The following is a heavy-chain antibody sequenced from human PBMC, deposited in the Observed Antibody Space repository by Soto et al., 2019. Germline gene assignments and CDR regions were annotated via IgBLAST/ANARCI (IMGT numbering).Heavy chain of an antibody. D-gene: IGHD2-2*01. J-gene: IGHJ6*02. CDR2: IWYDGSNK. CDR1: GFTFSSYC. Sequence: GGSLRLSCTASGFTFSSYCMHWVRQAPGKGLEWVAVIWYDGSNKYYADSVKGRFTISRDNSKNTLYLQMNSLRAEDTAVYYCARDLKVRNTLYYGMDVWGQGTTVTVS. V-gene: IGHV3-33*01. CDR3: ARDLKVRNTLYYGMDV.